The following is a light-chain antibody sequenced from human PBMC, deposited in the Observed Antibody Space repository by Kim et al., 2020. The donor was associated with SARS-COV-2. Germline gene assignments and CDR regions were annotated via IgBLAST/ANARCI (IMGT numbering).Light chain of an antibody. Sequence: SYELTQPPSVSVATGKTASIACGGNNIGGKSVHWYRQKPGKAPVLVISYRSDRASGIPERFSGSNSGNMATLTSRRVEAGDEGEYYCHVWDSSSGHGV. CDR3: HVWDSSSGHGV. V-gene: IGLV3-21*04. CDR2: YRS. CDR1: NIGGKS. J-gene: IGLJ3*02.